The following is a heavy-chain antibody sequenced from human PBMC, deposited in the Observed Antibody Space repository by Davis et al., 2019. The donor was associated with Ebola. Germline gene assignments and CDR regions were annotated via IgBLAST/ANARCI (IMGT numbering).Heavy chain of an antibody. CDR2: IRNKGNSYTT. D-gene: IGHD1-26*01. Sequence: PGGSLRLSCAASGFTFSDHYMDWVRQAPGQGLEWVARIRNKGNSYTTEYAASVKGRFTISRDDSKNSMYLQMNSLKTDDTALYYCVRSVKTREFDYWGQGTLVTVSS. CDR1: GFTFSDHY. CDR3: VRSVKTREFDY. V-gene: IGHV3-72*01. J-gene: IGHJ4*02.